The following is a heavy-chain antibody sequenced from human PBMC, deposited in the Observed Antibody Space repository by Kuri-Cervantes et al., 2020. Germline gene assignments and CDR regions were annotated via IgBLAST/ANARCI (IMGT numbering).Heavy chain of an antibody. Sequence: SVNVSCKASGGTFSSYAISWVRQAPGQGLEWMGWMHPHTGKTRNAQKFQDRLTMTSNTSASTAYMELSSLTPEDTAVYYCAGGGEGVYIVAAANDYWGQGTLVTVSS. CDR1: GGTFSSYA. CDR2: MHPHTGKT. D-gene: IGHD2-15*01. J-gene: IGHJ4*02. CDR3: AGGGEGVYIVAAANDY. V-gene: IGHV1-8*02.